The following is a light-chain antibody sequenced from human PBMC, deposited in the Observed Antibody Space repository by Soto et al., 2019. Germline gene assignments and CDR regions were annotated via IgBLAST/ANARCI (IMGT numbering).Light chain of an antibody. V-gene: IGLV2-14*01. J-gene: IGLJ1*01. CDR3: SSFTSGNTLL. Sequence: QSALTQPASVSGSPGQSITISCSGTSSDVGAYNYVSWYQQHPGKAPKLMIYDVTNRPSGVSNRFSGSKSGNTASLTISGLQAEDEADYYCSSFTSGNTLLFGTGTKLTVL. CDR1: SSDVGAYNY. CDR2: DVT.